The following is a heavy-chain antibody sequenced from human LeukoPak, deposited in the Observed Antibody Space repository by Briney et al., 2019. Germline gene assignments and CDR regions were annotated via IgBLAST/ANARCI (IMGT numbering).Heavy chain of an antibody. CDR1: GYTLTELS. V-gene: IGHV1-24*01. Sequence: ASVKVSCKVSGYTLTELSMHWVRHAPGKGLEWMGGFDPEDGETIYAQKFQGRVTMTEDTSTDTAYMELSSLRSEDTAVYYCATLHYSYCGGDCYGAIYFDYWGQGTLVTVSS. CDR3: ATLHYSYCGGDCYGAIYFDY. J-gene: IGHJ4*02. CDR2: FDPEDGET. D-gene: IGHD2-21*02.